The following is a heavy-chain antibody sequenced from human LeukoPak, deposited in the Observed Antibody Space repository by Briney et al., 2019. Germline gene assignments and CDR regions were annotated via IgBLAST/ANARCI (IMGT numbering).Heavy chain of an antibody. CDR1: GFAFSSYP. CDR3: ARGSRPYYDFWSGRSLDY. CDR2: MSGGGGTT. Sequence: PGGSLRLSCAGSGFAFSSYPMSWVRQAPGKGLQWVSAMSGGGGTTYYADSVKGRFTITRDNSKSTLYLQMDSLRAEDTAVYYCARGSRPYYDFWSGRSLDYWGQGTLVTVSS. D-gene: IGHD3-3*01. V-gene: IGHV3-23*01. J-gene: IGHJ4*02.